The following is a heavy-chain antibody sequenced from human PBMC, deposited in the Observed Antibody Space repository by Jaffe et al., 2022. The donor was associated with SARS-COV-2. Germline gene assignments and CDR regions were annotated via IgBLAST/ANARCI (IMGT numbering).Heavy chain of an antibody. D-gene: IGHD3-9*01. CDR3: ARDCELLHDILTGYYNFFRCKGAFDI. Sequence: QVQLVESGGGVVQPGRSLRLSCAASGFTFSSYAMHWVRQAPGKGLEWVAVISYDGSNKYYADSVKGRFTISRDNSKNTLYLQMNSLRAEDTAVYYCARDCELLHDILTGYYNFFRCKGAFDIWGQGTMVTVSS. CDR2: ISYDGSNK. J-gene: IGHJ3*02. V-gene: IGHV3-30*04. CDR1: GFTFSSYA.